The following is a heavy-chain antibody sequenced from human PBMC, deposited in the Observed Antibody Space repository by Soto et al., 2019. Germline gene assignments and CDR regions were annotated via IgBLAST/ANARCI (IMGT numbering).Heavy chain of an antibody. V-gene: IGHV1-8*01. CDR3: ARGNSGYDSGSVYYYYYMDV. J-gene: IGHJ6*03. D-gene: IGHD5-12*01. Sequence: QVQLVQSGAEVKKPGASVKVSCKASGYTFTSYDINWVRQATGQGLEWMGWMNPNSGNTGYAQKFQCRVTMTRNTSISTAYMELSSLRSEDTAVYYCARGNSGYDSGSVYYYYYMDVWGKGTTVTVSS. CDR2: MNPNSGNT. CDR1: GYTFTSYD.